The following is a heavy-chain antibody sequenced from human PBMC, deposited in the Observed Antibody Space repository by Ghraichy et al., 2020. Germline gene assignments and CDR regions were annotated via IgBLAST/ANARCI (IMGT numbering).Heavy chain of an antibody. CDR3: ARDNSPRIAAASRDPDAFDI. V-gene: IGHV6-1*01. CDR1: GDSVSSNSAA. CDR2: TYYRSKWYN. J-gene: IGHJ3*02. Sequence: SQTLSLTCAISGDSVSSNSAAWNWIRQSPSRGLEWLGRTYYRSKWYNDYAVSVKSRITINPDTSKNQFSLQLNSVTPEDTAVYYCARDNSPRIAAASRDPDAFDIWGQGTMVTVSS. D-gene: IGHD6-13*01.